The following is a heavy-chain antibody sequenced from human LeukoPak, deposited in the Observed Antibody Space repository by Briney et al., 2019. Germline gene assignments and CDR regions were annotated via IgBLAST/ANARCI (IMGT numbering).Heavy chain of an antibody. CDR2: VYSDGTT. Sequence: GGSLRLSCAASGFTVSSDYMSWVRQAPGKGLEWVSIVYSDGTTYYADSVKGRFSVSRDISKNTMRVQMNGLRPEDTAVYYCARVNYAGGFDYWGQGTLVTVSS. CDR1: GFTVSSDY. V-gene: IGHV3-66*02. CDR3: ARVNYAGGFDY. D-gene: IGHD1-7*01. J-gene: IGHJ4*02.